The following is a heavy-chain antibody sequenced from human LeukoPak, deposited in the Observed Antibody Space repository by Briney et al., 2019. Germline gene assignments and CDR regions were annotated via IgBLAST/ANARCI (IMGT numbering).Heavy chain of an antibody. Sequence: PGGSLRLSCAASGFTFSSYEMNWVRQAPGKGLEWVSYISSSGSTIYYADSVKGRFTISRDNAKNSLYLQMNSLRAEDTAVYYCARSPRGRAYCSGGSCLRYYMDVWGKGTTVTVSS. CDR1: GFTFSSYE. V-gene: IGHV3-48*03. J-gene: IGHJ6*03. CDR3: ARSPRGRAYCSGGSCLRYYMDV. CDR2: ISSSGSTI. D-gene: IGHD2-15*01.